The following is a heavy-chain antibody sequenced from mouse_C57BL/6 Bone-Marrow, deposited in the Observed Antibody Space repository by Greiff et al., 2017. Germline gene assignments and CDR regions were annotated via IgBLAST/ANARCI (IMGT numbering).Heavy chain of an antibody. CDR2: IYPRSGNT. J-gene: IGHJ4*01. D-gene: IGHD1-1*01. CDR1: GYTFTSYG. V-gene: IGHV1-81*01. Sequence: QVQLKESGAELARPGASVKLSCKASGYTFTSYGISWVKQRTGQGLEWIGEIYPRSGNTYYNETFKGKATLTADKYSSTSYMELRSLTSEDSAVYFCARNYYYGNSRYYWGQGTSVTVSS. CDR3: ARNYYYGNSRYY.